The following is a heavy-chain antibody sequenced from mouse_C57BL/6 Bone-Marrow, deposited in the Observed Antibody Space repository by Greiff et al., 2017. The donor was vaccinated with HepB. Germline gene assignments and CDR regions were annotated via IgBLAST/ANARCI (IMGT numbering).Heavy chain of an antibody. V-gene: IGHV1-59*01. Sequence: QVQLQQPGAELVRPGTSVKLSCKASGYTFTSYWMHWVKQRPGQGLEWIGVIDPSDSYTTYNQKFKGKATLTVDTSSSTAYMQLSNRTSEDSAVYYCSRPEDYNSSYGYFDDWGTGTTVTVS. CDR3: SRPEDYNSSYGYFDD. J-gene: IGHJ1*03. D-gene: IGHD2-5*01. CDR1: GYTFTSYW. CDR2: IDPSDSYT.